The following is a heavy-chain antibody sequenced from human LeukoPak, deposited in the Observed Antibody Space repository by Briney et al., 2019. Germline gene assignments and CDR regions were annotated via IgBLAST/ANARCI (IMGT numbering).Heavy chain of an antibody. J-gene: IGHJ4*02. CDR1: GFVFDDYD. V-gene: IGHV3-30*02. CDR2: IRSDGYHT. Sequence: SGGSLRLSCGASGFVFDDYDMHWVRQAPGKGLKWVAFIRSDGYHTYHTDSVKGRFIITRDNFKNTLYLQMNSLRLEDMAVYYCAKPSGSGVDYWGRGTRVTVSS. CDR3: AKPSGSGVDY. D-gene: IGHD1-26*01.